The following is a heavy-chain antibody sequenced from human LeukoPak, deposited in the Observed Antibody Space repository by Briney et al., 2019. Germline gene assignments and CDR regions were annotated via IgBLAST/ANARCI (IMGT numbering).Heavy chain of an antibody. Sequence: SETLSLTCTVSGASIIGPKWWNWVRLSPGKGMEWIGEIFHSGSTHYNPSLKSRVTMSVDTSKNQFSLILTSVTDADTAVYYCATSSGWYRYDSWGQGTLVTVSS. J-gene: IGHJ4*02. D-gene: IGHD6-19*01. CDR3: ATSSGWYRYDS. V-gene: IGHV4-4*02. CDR1: GASIIGPKW. CDR2: IFHSGST.